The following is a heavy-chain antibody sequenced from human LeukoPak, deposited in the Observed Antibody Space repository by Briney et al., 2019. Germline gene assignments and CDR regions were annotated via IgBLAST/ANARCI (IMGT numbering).Heavy chain of an antibody. D-gene: IGHD1-26*01. V-gene: IGHV3-30*18. CDR3: AKVGIGAGIDS. Sequence: GGSLRLSREASGFTFSYYSMHWVRQAPGKGLQWVAVISYDGNYKYYADSVKGRFTISRDNSKNTMYLQMNSLRTDDTAVYYCAKVGIGAGIDSWGQGTLVTVSS. CDR2: ISYDGNYK. CDR1: GFTFSYYS. J-gene: IGHJ4*02.